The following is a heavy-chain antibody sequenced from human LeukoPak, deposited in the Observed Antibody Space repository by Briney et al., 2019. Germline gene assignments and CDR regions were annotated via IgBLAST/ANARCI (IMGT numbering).Heavy chain of an antibody. CDR3: ARYRTDSWFTNDY. V-gene: IGHV3-21*01. Sequence: GGSLRLSCAASGFTFSSYSMNWVRQAPGKGLEWVSSISSSSSYIYYADSVKGRFTISRDNAKNSLYLQMNSLRAEDTAVYYCARYRTDSWFTNDYWGQGTLVTVSS. D-gene: IGHD6-13*01. J-gene: IGHJ4*02. CDR1: GFTFSSYS. CDR2: ISSSSSYI.